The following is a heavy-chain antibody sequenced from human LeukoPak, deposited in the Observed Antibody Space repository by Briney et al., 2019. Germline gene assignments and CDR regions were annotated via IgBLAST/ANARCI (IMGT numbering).Heavy chain of an antibody. V-gene: IGHV3-21*06. D-gene: IGHD2/OR15-2a*01. J-gene: IGHJ4*02. CDR3: ARDVASMPDY. Sequence: DSVKGRFTISRDNAQNSLYLQMNSLRAEDTAVYYCARDVASMPDYWGLGTLVTVSS.